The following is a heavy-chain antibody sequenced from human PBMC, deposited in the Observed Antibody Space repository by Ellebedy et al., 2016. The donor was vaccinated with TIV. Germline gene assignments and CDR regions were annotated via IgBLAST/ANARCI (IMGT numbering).Heavy chain of an antibody. CDR2: IVGTGTTT. D-gene: IGHD1-26*01. Sequence: GGSLRLSXAASEFTFSYYSMNWVRQAARKGLEWISYIVGTGTTTYYADSVKGRFTISRDNSKNSLFLQMNSLRDDDTAVYYCARRGNYLGDAFDIWGQGAMVIVSS. J-gene: IGHJ3*02. CDR1: EFTFSYYS. CDR3: ARRGNYLGDAFDI. V-gene: IGHV3-48*02.